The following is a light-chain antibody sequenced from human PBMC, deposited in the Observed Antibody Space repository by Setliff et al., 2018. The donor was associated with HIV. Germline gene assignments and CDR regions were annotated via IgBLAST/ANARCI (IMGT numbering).Light chain of an antibody. CDR1: TSDISHYNF. CDR3: SSSAGTYTSFFV. Sequence: SVLTQPASVSASPGQSITISCTGTTSDISHYNFVSWYQQHPDSAPKLLIYEVFNRPSVVSHRFSGSKSGNTASLTISGLQAEDEADYYCSSSAGTYTSFFVFGTGTKVTVL. CDR2: EVF. V-gene: IGLV2-14*01. J-gene: IGLJ1*01.